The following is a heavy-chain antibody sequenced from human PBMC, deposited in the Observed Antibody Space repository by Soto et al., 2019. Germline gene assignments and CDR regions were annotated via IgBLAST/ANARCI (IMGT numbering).Heavy chain of an antibody. J-gene: IGHJ4*02. V-gene: IGHV4-38-2*02. CDR3: ARDYDYFYDSSNLYSRTFDA. CDR1: GYSISSGYY. Sequence: SETLSLTCTVSGYSISSGYYWGWIRQPPGKGLEWVGSIYHSGIIYYNPSLKSRVTISVDTSKNQFSLELTYVTAAETAVYYCARDYDYFYDSSNLYSRTFDAWGQGDLVTVSS. CDR2: IYHSGII. D-gene: IGHD3-22*01.